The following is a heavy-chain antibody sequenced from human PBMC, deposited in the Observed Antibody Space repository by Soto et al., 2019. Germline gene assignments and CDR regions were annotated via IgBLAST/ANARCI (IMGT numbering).Heavy chain of an antibody. V-gene: IGHV1-69*02. D-gene: IGHD4-17*01. J-gene: IGHJ3*02. CDR1: GGTFSSYT. CDR3: ARKRYYGDYFGPPYAFDI. Sequence: QVQLVQSGAEVKKPGSSVKVSCKASGGTFSSYTISWVRQAPGQGLEWMGRIIPILGIANYAQKFQVRATISADKSTKSAYRDLRRLRSEDTAVYYCARKRYYGDYFGPPYAFDIWGQGTMVTVSS. CDR2: IIPILGIA.